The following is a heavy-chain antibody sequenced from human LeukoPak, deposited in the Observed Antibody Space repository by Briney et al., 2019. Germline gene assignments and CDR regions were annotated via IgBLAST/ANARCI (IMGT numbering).Heavy chain of an antibody. V-gene: IGHV3-66*01. CDR3: ARGGIGYYDSSGYDEYFQH. J-gene: IGHJ1*01. CDR2: IYSGGST. CDR1: GFTVSTNH. D-gene: IGHD3-22*01. Sequence: GGSLRLSCAASGFTVSTNHMSWVRQAPGKGLEWVSLIYSGGSTYYADSVKGRFTISRDNSKNTLYLQMNSLRAEDTALYYCARGGIGYYDSSGYDEYFQHWGQGTLVTVSS.